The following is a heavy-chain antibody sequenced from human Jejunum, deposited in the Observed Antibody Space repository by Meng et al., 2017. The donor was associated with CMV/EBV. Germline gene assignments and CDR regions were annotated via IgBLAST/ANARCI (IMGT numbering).Heavy chain of an antibody. CDR3: AREYGAGSYGFDS. V-gene: IGHV4-61*01. CDR2: IYYSGNT. Sequence: GGSVSSGTYYWTWIRQPPGKGLEWIGNIYYSGNTSYNSSLKSRVSISTDTSKNQFSLNLSSVTAADTAVYYCAREYGAGSYGFDSWGQGTLVTVSS. CDR1: GGSVSSGTYY. J-gene: IGHJ4*02. D-gene: IGHD3-10*01.